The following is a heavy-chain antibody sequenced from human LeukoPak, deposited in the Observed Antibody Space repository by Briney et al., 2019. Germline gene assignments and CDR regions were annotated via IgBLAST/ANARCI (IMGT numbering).Heavy chain of an antibody. V-gene: IGHV4-59*01. CDR3: ARCTSCSEVGTFDY. CDR2: IYYSGST. D-gene: IGHD2-2*01. CDR1: GGSLSSYN. J-gene: IGHJ4*02. Sequence: SETLSLTCTVSGGSLSSYNCSWIRQPPGKGLEWIGYIYYSGSTNYNPSLKSRVTISVDTSKNQFSLKLSSVTAADTAVYYCARCTSCSEVGTFDYWGQGTLVTVSS.